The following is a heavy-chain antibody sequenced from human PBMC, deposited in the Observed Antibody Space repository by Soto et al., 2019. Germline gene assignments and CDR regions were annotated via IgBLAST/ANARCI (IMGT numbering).Heavy chain of an antibody. CDR2: IIAIFGTA. CDR1: GGTFSSYA. J-gene: IGHJ5*02. V-gene: IGHV1-69*06. Sequence: ASVKVSCTASGGTFSSYAISWVRQAPGQGLEWMGGIIAIFGTANYAQKFQGRVTITADKSTSTAYMELSSLRADYTAVYYCARGGYCTNGLCLDRWFDPWGQGTLVTVSS. D-gene: IGHD2-8*01. CDR3: ARGGYCTNGLCLDRWFDP.